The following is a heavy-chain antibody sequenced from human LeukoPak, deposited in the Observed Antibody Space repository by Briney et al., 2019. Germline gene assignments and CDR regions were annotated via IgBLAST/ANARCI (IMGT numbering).Heavy chain of an antibody. CDR1: GGSISSYY. D-gene: IGHD2-21*02. J-gene: IGHJ4*02. CDR2: IYYSGST. V-gene: IGHV4-59*08. CDR3: ARQYCGGDCGFDY. Sequence: SETLSLTCTVSGGSISSYYWSWIRQPPGKGLEWIRHIYYSGSTNYNPSLKSRVTISVDTSKNQFSLRLSSVTAADTAVYYCARQYCGGDCGFDYWGQGTLVSVSS.